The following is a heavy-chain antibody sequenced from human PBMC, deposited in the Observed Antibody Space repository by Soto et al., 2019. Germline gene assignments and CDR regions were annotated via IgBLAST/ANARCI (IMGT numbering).Heavy chain of an antibody. CDR3: ARVWGGAFDF. D-gene: IGHD3-10*01. J-gene: IGHJ3*01. V-gene: IGHV4-59*08. CDR1: GDSISTDY. Sequence: PSETLSLTCTVSGDSISTDYWIWIRQSPGKGLEWIGFIYYGGSTNYNPSLKSRVTISVDTPKNQFSLKLSSVTAADTAVYYCARVWGGAFDFWGQGTMVTVSS. CDR2: IYYGGST.